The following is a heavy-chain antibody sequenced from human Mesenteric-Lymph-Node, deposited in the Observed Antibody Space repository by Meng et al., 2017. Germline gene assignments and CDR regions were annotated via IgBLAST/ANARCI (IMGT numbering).Heavy chain of an antibody. Sequence: GGSLRLSCAASGFTFSDYYMSWIRQAPGKGLEWVSYISSSGSTIYYADSVKGRFTISRDNAKNSLYLQMSNLRAEDSAIYYCARVPALLYFADSYYFDSWGRGALVTVSS. CDR2: ISSSGSTI. J-gene: IGHJ4*02. CDR3: ARVPALLYFADSYYFDS. V-gene: IGHV3-11*04. D-gene: IGHD2-8*01. CDR1: GFTFSDYY.